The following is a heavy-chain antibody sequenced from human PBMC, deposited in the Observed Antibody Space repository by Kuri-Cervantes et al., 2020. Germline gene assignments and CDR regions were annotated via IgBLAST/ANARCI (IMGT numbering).Heavy chain of an antibody. Sequence: ASVKVSCKASGYTFTSYGISWVRQAPGQGLEWMGWINTNTGNPTYAQCFTGRFVFSLDTSVSTAYLQISSLKAEDTAVYYCARVYYDILTGYIPTYYYYGMDVWGQGTTVTVSS. J-gene: IGHJ6*02. CDR2: INTNTGNP. D-gene: IGHD3-9*01. CDR3: ARVYYDILTGYIPTYYYYGMDV. CDR1: GYTFTSYG. V-gene: IGHV7-4-1*02.